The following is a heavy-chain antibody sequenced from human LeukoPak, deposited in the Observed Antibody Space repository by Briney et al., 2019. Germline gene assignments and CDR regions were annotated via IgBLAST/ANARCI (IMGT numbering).Heavy chain of an antibody. CDR2: FSGSGGST. Sequence: PGGPLKPSFAPLESPFTSMPWIWVRQAQGRGLGWAPAFSGSGGSTYYADSVKGRFTISRDNSKNTLYLQMNSLRAEDTAVYYCAKGYSTVTTVRRNWFDPWGQGTLVTVSS. J-gene: IGHJ5*02. D-gene: IGHD4-17*01. CDR1: ESPFTSMP. CDR3: AKGYSTVTTVRRNWFDP. V-gene: IGHV3-23*01.